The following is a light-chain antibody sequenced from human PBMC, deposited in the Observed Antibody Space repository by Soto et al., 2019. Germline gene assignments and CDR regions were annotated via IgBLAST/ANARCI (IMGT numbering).Light chain of an antibody. CDR2: GAS. J-gene: IGKJ2*01. CDR1: QSVTSTY. CDR3: QYYGCSPPTT. V-gene: IGKV3-20*01. Sequence: EFVLTQSPGTLSLSPGERAILSCRASQSVTSTYIAWYQQKPGQAPRLLIYGASSRATGIPDRFSGSGSGTHFALTISRLEAEDFAVYYCQYYGCSPPTTFGQGTKLEIK.